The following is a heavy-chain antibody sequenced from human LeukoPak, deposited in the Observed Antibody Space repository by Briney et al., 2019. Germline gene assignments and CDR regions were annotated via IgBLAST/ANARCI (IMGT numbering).Heavy chain of an antibody. J-gene: IGHJ4*02. CDR3: ARGGGEVFGYSSSSGDFDY. D-gene: IGHD6-6*01. Sequence: SETLSLTCTVSGGSISSHYWSWIRQPPGKGLEWIGYIYYSGSTNYNPSLKSRVTISVDTSKNQFSLKLSSVTAADTAAYYCARGGGEVFGYSSSSGDFDYWGQGTLVTVSS. CDR2: IYYSGST. V-gene: IGHV4-59*11. CDR1: GGSISSHY.